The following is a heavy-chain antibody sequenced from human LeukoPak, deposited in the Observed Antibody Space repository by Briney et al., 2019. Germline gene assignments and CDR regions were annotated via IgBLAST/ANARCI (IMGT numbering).Heavy chain of an antibody. CDR3: ARVPFNPLLSGYGAHWYFDL. V-gene: IGHV3-23*01. D-gene: IGHD3-9*01. CDR1: GFTFSSYA. J-gene: IGHJ2*01. CDR2: ISGSGGST. Sequence: GGSLRLSCAASGFTFSSYAMSWVRQAPGKGLEWVSAISGSGGSTYYADSVKGRFTISRDNSKNTLYLQMNSLRAEDTAVYYCARVPFNPLLSGYGAHWYFDLWGRGTLVTVSS.